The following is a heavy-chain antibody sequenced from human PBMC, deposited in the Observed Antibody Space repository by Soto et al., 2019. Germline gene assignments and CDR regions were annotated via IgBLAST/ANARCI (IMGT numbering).Heavy chain of an antibody. CDR3: ARDGDRGGDFDY. J-gene: IGHJ4*02. CDR1: GGSISSYY. CDR2: IYYSGST. D-gene: IGHD7-27*01. Sequence: QVQLQESGPGLVKPSETLSLTCTVSGGSISSYYWSWIRQPPGKGLEWIGYIYYSGSTNYNPSLKSRVTISVDTSKNQFSRKLSSVTAADTAVYYCARDGDRGGDFDYWGQGTLVTVSS. V-gene: IGHV4-59*01.